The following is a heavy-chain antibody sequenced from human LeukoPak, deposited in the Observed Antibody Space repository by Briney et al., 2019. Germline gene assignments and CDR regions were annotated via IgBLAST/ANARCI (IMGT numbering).Heavy chain of an antibody. CDR1: GYTFINYG. Sequence: ASVKVSCKASGYTFINYGISWVRQAPGQGLEWMGWISAENGNTGYVENLQGRVTMTTDTSGSTVYMELRSLRSDDTAVYYCARDPWFGELPPLVWGQGTLVTVSS. D-gene: IGHD3-10*01. CDR3: ARDPWFGELPPLV. V-gene: IGHV1-18*01. J-gene: IGHJ4*02. CDR2: ISAENGNT.